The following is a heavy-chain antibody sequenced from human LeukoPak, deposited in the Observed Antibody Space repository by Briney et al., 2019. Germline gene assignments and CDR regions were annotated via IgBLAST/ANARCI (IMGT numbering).Heavy chain of an antibody. J-gene: IGHJ6*03. CDR3: ARALTRYYYGSGSYYSHGYYYYMDV. D-gene: IGHD3-10*01. CDR1: GFTFSSYS. CDR2: ISSSSSYI. Sequence: GGSLRLSCAASGFTFSSYSMNWVRQAPGKGLEWVSSISSSSSYIYYADSVKGRFTISRDNAKNSLYLQMNSLRAEDTAVYYCARALTRYYYGSGSYYSHGYYYYMDVWGKGTTVTVSS. V-gene: IGHV3-21*01.